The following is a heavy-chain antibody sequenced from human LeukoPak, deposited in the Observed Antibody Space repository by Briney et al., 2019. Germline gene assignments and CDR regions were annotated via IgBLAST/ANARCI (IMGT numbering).Heavy chain of an antibody. CDR2: LSDGGHSS. D-gene: IGHD5-18*01. Sequence: GGSLRLSCAASGFTFSSYAMNWVRQAPGKGLEWVSSLSDGGHSSFYADSVKGRFTIYRDDSQNILYLQMNNLSGDDTALYYCAFSPLGFNYGYAYWGQGNLVTVSS. V-gene: IGHV3-23*01. CDR1: GFTFSSYA. CDR3: AFSPLGFNYGYAY. J-gene: IGHJ4*02.